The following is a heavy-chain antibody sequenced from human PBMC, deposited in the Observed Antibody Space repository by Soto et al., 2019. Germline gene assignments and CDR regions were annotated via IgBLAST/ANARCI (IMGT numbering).Heavy chain of an antibody. J-gene: IGHJ6*02. D-gene: IGHD2-15*01. CDR2: IYYTGST. V-gene: IGHV4-39*01. CDR3: ARGDIVAYGMDV. CDR1: GGSISSSSYY. Sequence: SETLSLTCTASGGSISSSSYYWGWIRQPPGKGLEWIGSIYYTGSTYYNPSLKSRVTISVDTSKNQFSLKLISVTAADTAVYYCARGDIVAYGMDVWGQGTTVTVSS.